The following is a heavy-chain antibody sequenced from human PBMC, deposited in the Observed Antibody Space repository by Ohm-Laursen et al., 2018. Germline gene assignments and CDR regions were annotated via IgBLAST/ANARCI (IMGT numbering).Heavy chain of an antibody. V-gene: IGHV3-11*04. D-gene: IGHD1-26*01. J-gene: IGHJ4*02. CDR3: ARVGSTLSAQGQIFDY. CDR2: IDPSGSSM. CDR1: GFTFSDYY. Sequence: SLRLSCAASGFTFSDYYMSWIRQAPGKGPEWVSYIDPSGSSMYYADSVKGRFTIARDNAKTSLYLQMNSLRAEDTAVYYCARVGSTLSAQGQIFDYWGQGTLLTVSS.